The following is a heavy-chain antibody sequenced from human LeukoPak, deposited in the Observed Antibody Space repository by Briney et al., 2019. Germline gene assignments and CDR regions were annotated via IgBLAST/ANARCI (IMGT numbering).Heavy chain of an antibody. D-gene: IGHD6-19*01. CDR2: IIPILGIA. Sequence: SVKVSCKASGGTLSSYTISWVRQAPGQGLEWMGRIIPILGIANYAQKFQGRVTITADKSTSTAYMELSSLRSEDTAVYYCAGAQAVAGPIDYYYMDVWGKGTTVTVSS. CDR1: GGTLSSYT. CDR3: AGAQAVAGPIDYYYMDV. V-gene: IGHV1-69*02. J-gene: IGHJ6*03.